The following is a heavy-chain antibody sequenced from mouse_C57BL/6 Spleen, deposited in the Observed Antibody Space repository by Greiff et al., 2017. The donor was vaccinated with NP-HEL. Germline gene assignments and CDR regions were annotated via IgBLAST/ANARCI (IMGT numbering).Heavy chain of an antibody. V-gene: IGHV1-80*01. CDR1: GYAFSSYW. CDR3: ARVITTVVADY. D-gene: IGHD1-1*01. CDR2: IYPGDGDT. J-gene: IGHJ2*01. Sequence: VQLQQSGAELVKPGASVKISCKASGYAFSSYWMNWVKQRPGKGLEWIGQIYPGDGDTNYNGKFKGKATLTADKSSSTAYMQLSSLTSEDSAVYFCARVITTVVADYWGQGTTLTVSS.